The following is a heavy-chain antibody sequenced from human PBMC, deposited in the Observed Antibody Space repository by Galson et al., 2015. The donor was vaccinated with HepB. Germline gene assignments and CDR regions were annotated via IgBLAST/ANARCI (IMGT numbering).Heavy chain of an antibody. CDR1: GFTFGSHA. J-gene: IGHJ4*02. Sequence: SLRLSCAASGFTFGSHAMSWVRRAPGEGLEWVSGISGESYGTYYADSVKGRFAISRDNSKNTLYLQMNNLRAEDTAVYYCARDRDILVLHAMHGFDYWGLGTLVTVSS. CDR2: ISGESYGT. V-gene: IGHV3-23*01. CDR3: ARDRDILVLHAMHGFDY. D-gene: IGHD2-8*02.